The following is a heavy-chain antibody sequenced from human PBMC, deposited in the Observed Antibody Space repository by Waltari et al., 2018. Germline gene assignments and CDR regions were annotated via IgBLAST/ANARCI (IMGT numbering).Heavy chain of an antibody. Sequence: QITLKESGPTLVNHTQTLPLTCTFSGFSLSTSGVGVGWILQPPGKALEWLALIYWNDDKRYSPSPKSRLTITKDTSKNQVVLTMTNMDPVDTATYYCAHRGRVDTAMVNWFDPWGQGTLVTVSS. J-gene: IGHJ5*02. V-gene: IGHV2-5*01. CDR1: GFSLSTSGVG. D-gene: IGHD5-18*01. CDR3: AHRGRVDTAMVNWFDP. CDR2: IYWNDDK.